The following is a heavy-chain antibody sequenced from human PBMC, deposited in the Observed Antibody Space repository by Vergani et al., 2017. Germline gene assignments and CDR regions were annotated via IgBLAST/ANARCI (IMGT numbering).Heavy chain of an antibody. CDR1: GFTFSSYS. CDR3: ARDLSYSTAWPFFDS. Sequence: EVQLVGSGGGLVKPGGSLRLSCAASGFTFSSYSMIWVRQAPGKGLEWVSSISSSSSYIDYADSVKGRFTISRDNGKNSLYLQMDSLRVEDTAMYFCARDLSYSTAWPFFDSRGQGTLVTVSS. D-gene: IGHD4-11*01. V-gene: IGHV3-21*01. J-gene: IGHJ4*02. CDR2: ISSSSSYI.